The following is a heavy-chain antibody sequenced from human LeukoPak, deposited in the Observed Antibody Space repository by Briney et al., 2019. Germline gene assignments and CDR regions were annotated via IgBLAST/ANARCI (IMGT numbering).Heavy chain of an antibody. V-gene: IGHV4-30-4*01. J-gene: IGHJ4*02. CDR3: ARNRISRYSSSWYYFDY. Sequence: SQTLSLTCTVSGGSISSGDYYWRWIRQPPGKGLEWIGYIYYSGSTYYNPSLKSRVTISVDTSKNQFSLKLSSVTAADTAVYYCARNRISRYSSSWYYFDYWGQGTLVTVSS. D-gene: IGHD6-13*01. CDR2: IYYSGST. CDR1: GGSISSGDYY.